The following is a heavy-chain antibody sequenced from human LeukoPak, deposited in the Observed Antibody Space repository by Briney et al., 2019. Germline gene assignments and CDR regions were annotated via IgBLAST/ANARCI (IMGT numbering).Heavy chain of an antibody. J-gene: IGHJ6*02. CDR1: GGTFSSYA. Sequence: SVKVSCKASGGTFSSYAISCVRQAPGQGLEWMGRIIPILGIANYAQKFQGRVTITADKSTSTAYMELSSLRSEDTAVYYCARDGESIAVAGNLPGYYYGMDVWGQGTTVTVSS. CDR2: IIPILGIA. CDR3: ARDGESIAVAGNLPGYYYGMDV. V-gene: IGHV1-69*04. D-gene: IGHD6-19*01.